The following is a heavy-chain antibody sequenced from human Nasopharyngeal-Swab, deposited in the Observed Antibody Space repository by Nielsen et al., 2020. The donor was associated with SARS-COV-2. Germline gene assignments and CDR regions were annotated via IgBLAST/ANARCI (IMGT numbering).Heavy chain of an antibody. Sequence: GGSLRLSCAASGFTFSDYYMSWIRQAPGKGLEWVAVISYDGSNKYYADSVKGRFTISRDNSKNTLYLQMNSLRAEDTAVYYCARDFSTRIDYWGQGTLVTVSS. CDR3: ARDFSTRIDY. J-gene: IGHJ4*02. D-gene: IGHD2/OR15-2a*01. V-gene: IGHV3-30*03. CDR1: GFTFSDYY. CDR2: ISYDGSNK.